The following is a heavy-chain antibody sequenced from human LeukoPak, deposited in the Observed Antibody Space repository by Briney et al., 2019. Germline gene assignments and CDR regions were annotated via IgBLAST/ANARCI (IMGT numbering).Heavy chain of an antibody. CDR1: GYSFTSCW. CDR3: ARGPKYYDSSGYYYPPHFDY. CDR2: IYPGDSDT. J-gene: IGHJ4*02. Sequence: GESLKISCKGSGYSFTSCWIGWVRQMPGKGLEWMGIIYPGDSDTRYSPSFQGQVTISADKSISTAYLQWSSLKASDTAMYYCARGPKYYDSSGYYYPPHFDYWGQGTLVTVSS. V-gene: IGHV5-51*01. D-gene: IGHD3-22*01.